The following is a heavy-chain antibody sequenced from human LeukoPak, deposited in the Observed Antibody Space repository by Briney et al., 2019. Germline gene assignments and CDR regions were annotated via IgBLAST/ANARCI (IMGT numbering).Heavy chain of an antibody. Sequence: GASVKVSCKASGGTFSSYAISWMRQAPGQGLEWMGRIIPILGIANYAQKFQGRVTITADKSTSTAYMELSSLRSEDTAVYYCARGYVGATYFSNWFAPWGQGTLVTVSS. J-gene: IGHJ5*02. V-gene: IGHV1-69*04. CDR2: IIPILGIA. D-gene: IGHD1-26*01. CDR1: GGTFSSYA. CDR3: ARGYVGATYFSNWFAP.